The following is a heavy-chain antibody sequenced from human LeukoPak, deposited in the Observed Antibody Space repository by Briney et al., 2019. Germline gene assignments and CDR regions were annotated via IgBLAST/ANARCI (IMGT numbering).Heavy chain of an antibody. Sequence: GGSLRLSCAASGFIVSNNYMSWVRQAPGKGLEWVSVIYSIGNTYYADSVKGRFTISRDNSKNTLYLQMNGLRADDTAVYYCAKDVRGYNRPFDYWGQGTLVTVSS. J-gene: IGHJ4*02. V-gene: IGHV3-53*01. D-gene: IGHD3-10*02. CDR3: AKDVRGYNRPFDY. CDR2: IYSIGNT. CDR1: GFIVSNNY.